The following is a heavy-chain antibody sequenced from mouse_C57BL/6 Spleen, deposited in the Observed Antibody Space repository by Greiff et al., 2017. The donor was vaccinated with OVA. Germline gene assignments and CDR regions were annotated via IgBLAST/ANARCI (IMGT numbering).Heavy chain of an antibody. J-gene: IGHJ1*03. D-gene: IGHD2-5*01. CDR3: ARAYYSNYWYFDV. V-gene: IGHV1-9*01. CDR1: GYTFTGYW. Sequence: QVQLQQPGAELVRPGSSVKLSCKATGYTFTGYWIEWVKQRPGHGLEWIGEILPGSGSTNYNEKFKGKATFTADTSSNTAYMQLSSLTTEDSAIYYCARAYYSNYWYFDVWGTGTTVTVSS. CDR2: ILPGSGST.